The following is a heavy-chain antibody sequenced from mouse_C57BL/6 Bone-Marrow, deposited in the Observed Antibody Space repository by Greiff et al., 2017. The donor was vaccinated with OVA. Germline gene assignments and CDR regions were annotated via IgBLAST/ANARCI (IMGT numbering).Heavy chain of an antibody. J-gene: IGHJ4*01. D-gene: IGHD2-4*01. V-gene: IGHV5-6*01. CDR1: GFTFSSYG. CDR3: ARHDYYDYDVCYAMDY. CDR2: ISSGGSYT. Sequence: EVKLMESGGDLVKPGGSLKLSCAASGFTFSSYGLSWVRQTPDKRLEWVATISSGGSYTYYPDSVKGRFTISRDNAKNTLYLQMSSLKSEDTAMYYCARHDYYDYDVCYAMDYWGQGTSVTVSS.